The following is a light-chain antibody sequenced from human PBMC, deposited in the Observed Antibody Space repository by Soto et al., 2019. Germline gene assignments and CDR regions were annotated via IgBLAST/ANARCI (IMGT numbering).Light chain of an antibody. V-gene: IGKV3-20*01. J-gene: IGKJ3*01. Sequence: EIVLTQSPGTLSLSPGERATLSCRASQSVSDSYLAWYQQKPGQAPRLLIYASSRATGSPDRFSGSGSGTDFTLTISRLEPEDFAVYYCQHDGTSALFGPGTKVDIK. CDR1: QSVSDSY. CDR3: QHDGTSAL. CDR2: AS.